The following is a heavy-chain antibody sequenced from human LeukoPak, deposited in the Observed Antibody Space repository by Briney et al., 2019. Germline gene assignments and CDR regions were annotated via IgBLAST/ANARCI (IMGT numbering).Heavy chain of an antibody. D-gene: IGHD3-16*01. CDR3: ARTREGVWGSYSP. V-gene: IGHV1-2*02. CDR2: INPKSGGT. Sequence: ASVKVSCKASGYHFTDYYIHWVRLAPGQGLEWMGWINPKSGGTHYAQKFQGRVSMTRDTPINTVYLELSSLRSNDTAVYYCARTREGVWGSYSPWGQGTLVTVSS. CDR1: GYHFTDYY. J-gene: IGHJ4*02.